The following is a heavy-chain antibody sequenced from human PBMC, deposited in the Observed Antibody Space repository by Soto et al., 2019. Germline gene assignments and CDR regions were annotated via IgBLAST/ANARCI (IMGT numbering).Heavy chain of an antibody. D-gene: IGHD1-1*01. J-gene: IGHJ4*02. V-gene: IGHV4-59*08. CDR1: GGSISSYY. CDR2: IYYSGST. Sequence: SETLSLTCTVSGGSISSYYWSWIRQPPGKGLEWIGYIYYSGSTNYNPSLKSRVTISVDTSKNQFSLKLSSVTAADTAVYYCARRTTRMGSFDYWGQGTLVTVSS. CDR3: ARRTTRMGSFDY.